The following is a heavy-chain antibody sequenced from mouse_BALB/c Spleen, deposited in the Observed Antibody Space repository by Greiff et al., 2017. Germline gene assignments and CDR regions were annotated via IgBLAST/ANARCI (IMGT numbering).Heavy chain of an antibody. CDR1: GFTFSSYA. J-gene: IGHJ4*01. CDR2: ISSGGST. Sequence: EVKVVESGGGLVKPGGSLKLSCAASGFTFSSYAMSWVRQTPEKRLEWVASISSGGSTYYPDSVKGRFTISRDNARNILYLQMSSLRSEDTAMYYCARADDGYYFYAMDYWGQGTSVTVSS. V-gene: IGHV5-6-5*01. D-gene: IGHD2-3*01. CDR3: ARADDGYYFYAMDY.